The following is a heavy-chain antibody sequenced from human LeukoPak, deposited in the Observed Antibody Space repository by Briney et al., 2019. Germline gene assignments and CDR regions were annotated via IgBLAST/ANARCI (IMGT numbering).Heavy chain of an antibody. CDR2: IYHSGST. D-gene: IGHD1-1*01. CDR3: ARDVPPATTGTS. J-gene: IGHJ5*02. CDR1: GYSISSGYY. V-gene: IGHV4-38-2*02. Sequence: SETLSLTCTVSGYSISSGYYWGWIRQPPGKGLEWIGSIYHSGSTYYNPSLKSRVTISVDTSKNQFSLKMTSVTAADTAVYYCARDVPPATTGTSWGQGTLVTVSS.